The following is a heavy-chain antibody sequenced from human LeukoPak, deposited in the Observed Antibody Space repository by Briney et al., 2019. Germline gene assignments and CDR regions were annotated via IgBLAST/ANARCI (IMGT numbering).Heavy chain of an antibody. CDR2: IYTSGST. J-gene: IGHJ4*02. V-gene: IGHV4-4*07. CDR3: ARGSRSTSFGVVTAEYYFDY. D-gene: IGHD3-3*01. Sequence: PETLSLTCTVSGGSIRSYYWSWVRQPAGKGLEWIGRIYTSGSTYYNPSLQSRVTMSVDTSKNQFSLRLNFVTAADTAVYYCARGSRSTSFGVVTAEYYFDYWGQGTLVTVSS. CDR1: GGSIRSYY.